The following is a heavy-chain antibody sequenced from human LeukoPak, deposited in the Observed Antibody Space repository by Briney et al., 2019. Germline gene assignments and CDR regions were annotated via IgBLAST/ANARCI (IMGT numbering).Heavy chain of an antibody. Sequence: SETLSLTCSVSGGSISSYFWSWIRQPPGKGLEWIGYISYSGSTDYNPSLKSRVTISVDTSKNQFSLKLRSVTAAGTAVYYCARSEAPMVRGVIMVNWVDPWGQGTLVTVSS. V-gene: IGHV4-59*01. D-gene: IGHD3-10*01. CDR1: GGSISSYF. CDR2: ISYSGST. J-gene: IGHJ5*02. CDR3: ARSEAPMVRGVIMVNWVDP.